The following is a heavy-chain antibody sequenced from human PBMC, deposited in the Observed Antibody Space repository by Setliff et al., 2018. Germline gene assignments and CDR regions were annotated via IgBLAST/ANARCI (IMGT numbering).Heavy chain of an antibody. V-gene: IGHV3-21*01. CDR3: ARRGNYLHDSFDI. CDR1: GFTFSGYY. J-gene: IGHJ3*02. D-gene: IGHD1-26*01. Sequence: GGSLRLSCAASGFTFSGYYMQWVRQAPGKGLEWVSSIVSTSNYIYYADSVKGRFTVSRDNAKNSLFLQLSSLRAEDTAVYFCARRGNYLHDSFDIWGQGTLVTVSS. CDR2: IVSTSNYI.